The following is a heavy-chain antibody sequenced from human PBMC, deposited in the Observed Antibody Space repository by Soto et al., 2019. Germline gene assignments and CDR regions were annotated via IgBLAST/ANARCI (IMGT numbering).Heavy chain of an antibody. D-gene: IGHD1-7*01. J-gene: IGHJ6*03. Sequence: GGSLRLSCAASGFTFSSYSMNWVRQAPGKGLEWVSYISSSSSTIYYADSVKGRFTISRENAKNSLYLQMNSLRAEDTAVYYFARDGITGTTLFDYYYYYMDVWGKGTTVTVSS. CDR2: ISSSSSTI. CDR1: GFTFSSYS. CDR3: ARDGITGTTLFDYYYYYMDV. V-gene: IGHV3-48*01.